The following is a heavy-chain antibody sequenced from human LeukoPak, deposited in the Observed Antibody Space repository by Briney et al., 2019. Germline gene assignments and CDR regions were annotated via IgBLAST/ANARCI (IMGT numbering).Heavy chain of an antibody. Sequence: GGSLRLSCAASGFTFSSYDMHWVRQATGKGLEWVSAIGTAGDTYYPGSVKGRFTISRENAKNSLYLQMNSLRAEDTAVYYCARGDWLPLPYAFDHWGQGTLVTVSS. CDR1: GFTFSSYD. CDR2: IGTAGDT. CDR3: ARGDWLPLPYAFDH. J-gene: IGHJ4*02. V-gene: IGHV3-13*01. D-gene: IGHD5-12*01.